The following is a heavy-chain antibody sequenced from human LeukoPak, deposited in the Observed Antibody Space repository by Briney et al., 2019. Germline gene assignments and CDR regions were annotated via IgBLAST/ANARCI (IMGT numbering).Heavy chain of an antibody. CDR3: VRVGRSLHWNPDF. CDR1: GGSMSDYY. CDR2: ISYSGKS. V-gene: IGHV4-59*01. D-gene: IGHD1-1*01. J-gene: IGHJ4*02. Sequence: SETLSLTCTVSGGSMSDYYWGCIRQPPGKGLEWIGYISYSGKSNSDPSLKSRVTMSVDMSKNQFSLKLASVTAADTAVYYCVRVGRSLHWNPDFWGLGTLVTVSS.